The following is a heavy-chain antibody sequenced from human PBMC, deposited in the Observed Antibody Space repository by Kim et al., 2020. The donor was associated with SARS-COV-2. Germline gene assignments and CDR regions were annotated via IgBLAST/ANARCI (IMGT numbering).Heavy chain of an antibody. Sequence: GGSLRLSCAASGFTFSSYEMNWVRQAPGKGLEWVSYISSSGSTIYYADSVKGRFTISRDNAKNSLYLQMNSLRAEDTAVYYCARDSVGPTTVTTMPTMALDYCGQGALVTVSS. CDR1: GFTFSSYE. J-gene: IGHJ4*02. V-gene: IGHV3-48*03. D-gene: IGHD4-17*01. CDR2: ISSSGSTI. CDR3: ARDSVGPTTVTTMPTMALDY.